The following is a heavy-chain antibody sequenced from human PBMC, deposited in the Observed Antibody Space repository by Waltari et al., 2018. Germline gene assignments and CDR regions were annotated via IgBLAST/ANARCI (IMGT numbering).Heavy chain of an antibody. Sequence: EVPLVESGGGLVQPGGSLRLSCAASGFTFSSYDMSWVRRAPGKGLDWVSGISGSGGTTYYADSVKGRLTISRDNSKNTLYLQMNSLRAEDTAVYYCAKGGSGYGGLFDYWGQGTLVTVSS. V-gene: IGHV3-23*04. CDR3: AKGGSGYGGLFDY. CDR1: GFTFSSYD. J-gene: IGHJ4*02. D-gene: IGHD5-12*01. CDR2: ISGSGGTT.